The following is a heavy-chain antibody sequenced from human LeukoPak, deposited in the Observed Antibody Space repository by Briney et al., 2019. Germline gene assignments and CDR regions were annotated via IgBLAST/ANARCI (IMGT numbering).Heavy chain of an antibody. J-gene: IGHJ4*02. CDR2: IYYSGST. D-gene: IGHD5-18*01. CDR3: ARGIQLDY. V-gene: IGHV4-59*01. CDR1: GGSISSYY. Sequence: SETLSLTCTVSGGSISSYYWSWIRQPPGKGLEWIGYIYYSGSTNYNPSLKSRVAISVDTSKNQFSLKLSSVTAADTAVYYCARGIQLDYWGQGTLVTVSS.